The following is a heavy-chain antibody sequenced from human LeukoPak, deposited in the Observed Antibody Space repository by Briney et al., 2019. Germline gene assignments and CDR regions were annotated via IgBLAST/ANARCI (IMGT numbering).Heavy chain of an antibody. J-gene: IGHJ2*01. CDR2: INAGNGNT. Sequence: ASVKVSCKASGYTFTSYAMHWVRQAPGQRLEWMGWINAGNGNTKYSQEFQGRVTITRDMSTSTAYMELSSLRSEDTAVYYCAALDYGDYVFGPRYWYFDLWGRGTLVTVSS. D-gene: IGHD4-17*01. CDR3: AALDYGDYVFGPRYWYFDL. V-gene: IGHV1-3*03. CDR1: GYTFTSYA.